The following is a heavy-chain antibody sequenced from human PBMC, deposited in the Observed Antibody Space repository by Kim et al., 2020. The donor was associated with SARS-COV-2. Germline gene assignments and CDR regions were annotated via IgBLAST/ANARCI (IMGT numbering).Heavy chain of an antibody. D-gene: IGHD3-22*01. CDR3: AKDPYYYDSSGYYGDAFDI. J-gene: IGHJ3*02. V-gene: IGHV3-23*01. Sequence: GRFTISRDNSKNTLYLQMNSLRAEDTAVYYCAKDPYYYDSSGYYGDAFDIWGQGTMVTVSS.